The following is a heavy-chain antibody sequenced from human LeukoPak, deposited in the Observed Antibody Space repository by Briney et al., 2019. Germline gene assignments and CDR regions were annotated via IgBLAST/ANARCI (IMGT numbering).Heavy chain of an antibody. CDR3: ARHVRTTAVIDY. CDR2: IYYSGST. Sequence: SETLSLTCPVSDGSISSGSYYWGWIRQPPGKGLEWIGSIYYSGSTFYNPSLKSRVTISIDTSKNQFSLNLSSVTAADTAMYYCARHVRTTAVIDYWGQGTLVTVSS. D-gene: IGHD1/OR15-1a*01. CDR1: DGSISSGSYY. V-gene: IGHV4-39*01. J-gene: IGHJ4*02.